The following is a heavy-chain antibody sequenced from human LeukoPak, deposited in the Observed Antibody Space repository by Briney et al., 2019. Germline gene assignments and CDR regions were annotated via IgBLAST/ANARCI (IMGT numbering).Heavy chain of an antibody. V-gene: IGHV3-33*01. Sequence: AGGSLRLSCAASGFSFSNFGMHWVRQAPGKGLEWVAIIWHDGSNSYYADSVKGRFTLSRDNSKNTLYLQMDSLRVEDTALYYCVRGEYCSSWHTEYFQHWGQGTLVTVSS. CDR3: VRGEYCSSWHTEYFQH. J-gene: IGHJ1*01. CDR1: GFSFSNFG. D-gene: IGHD6-13*01. CDR2: IWHDGSNS.